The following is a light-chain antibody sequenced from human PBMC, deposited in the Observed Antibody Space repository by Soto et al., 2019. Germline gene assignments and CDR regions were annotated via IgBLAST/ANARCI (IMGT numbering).Light chain of an antibody. CDR1: QGISSY. Sequence: DIQLTQSPSFLSASVGDRVTITCRARQGISSYLAWYQHKPGKAPKLLIYAASTLQSGVPSRFSGSGSGTEFTLTISSLQPEDFATYYCQQLNSYPWTFGQGTKVEIK. CDR3: QQLNSYPWT. V-gene: IGKV1-9*01. J-gene: IGKJ1*01. CDR2: AAS.